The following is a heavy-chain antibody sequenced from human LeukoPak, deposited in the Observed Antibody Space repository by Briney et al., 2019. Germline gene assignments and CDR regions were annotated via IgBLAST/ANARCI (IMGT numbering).Heavy chain of an antibody. V-gene: IGHV3-21*01. Sequence: GGSLRLSCEASGFTFSSYSMNWVRQAPGKGLEWVSSISSSSSYIYYADSVKGRFTISRDNAKNSLYLQMNSLRAEDTAVYYCAREDDDYYGSGSYPDYWGQGTLVTVSS. CDR2: ISSSSSYI. J-gene: IGHJ4*02. CDR1: GFTFSSYS. D-gene: IGHD3-10*01. CDR3: AREDDDYYGSGSYPDY.